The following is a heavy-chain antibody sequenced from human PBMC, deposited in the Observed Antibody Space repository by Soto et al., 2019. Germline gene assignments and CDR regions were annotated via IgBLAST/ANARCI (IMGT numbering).Heavy chain of an antibody. CDR1: GYTFTSYG. J-gene: IGHJ6*02. D-gene: IGHD7-27*01. V-gene: IGHV5-10-1*01. CDR3: ASSPALTSGKDV. CDR2: IDPSDSYT. Sequence: KVSCKACGYTFTSYGISWVRQTPGKGLEWMGRIDPSDSYTNYSPSFQGHVTISADKSISTAYLQWSSLKASDTAIYYCASSPALTSGKDVWGQGTTVTVSS.